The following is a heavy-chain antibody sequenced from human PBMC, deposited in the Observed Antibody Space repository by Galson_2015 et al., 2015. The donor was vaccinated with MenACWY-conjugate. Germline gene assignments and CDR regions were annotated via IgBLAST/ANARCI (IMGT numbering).Heavy chain of an antibody. CDR2: INAGNGNK. J-gene: IGHJ6*02. Sequence: SVKVSCKASGYTFTNYAMHWVRQAPGQRLEWMGWINAGNGNKKYSQKFQGRVTITSDTSASIAYMELSSLRSEDTAVYYCAREIVVAPAASWGDCYYGMDVWGQGTTVTVSS. V-gene: IGHV1-3*01. D-gene: IGHD2-2*01. CDR1: GYTFTNYA. CDR3: AREIVVAPAASWGDCYYGMDV.